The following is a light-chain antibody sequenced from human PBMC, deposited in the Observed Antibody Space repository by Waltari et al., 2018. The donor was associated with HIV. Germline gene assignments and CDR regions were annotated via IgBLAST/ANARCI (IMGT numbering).Light chain of an antibody. V-gene: IGLV1-44*01. CDR2: SNN. J-gene: IGLJ1*01. CDR3: AAWDDSLKGGA. CDR1: TSNIGGNT. Sequence: QSVLAQPPSASGTPGQRVTISCSGSTSNIGGNTVSWYQQLPGTAPKLLIYSNNERPSWFPDRLSGSTSGTSASLVISGLQSEDEADYYCAAWDDSLKGGAFGTGTKVTVL.